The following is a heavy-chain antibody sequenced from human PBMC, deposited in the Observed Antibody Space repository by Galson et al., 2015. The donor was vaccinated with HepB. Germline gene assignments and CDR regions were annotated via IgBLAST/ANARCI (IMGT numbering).Heavy chain of an antibody. CDR2: ISAIHGGR. D-gene: IGHD3/OR15-3a*01. CDR3: ARDERMFCTGGDGFAV. CDR1: VYAFNNHR. Sequence: SLKVSCQGPVYAFNNHRIMWVRQAPGHGLESMGYISAIHGGRYSARNFQGRFTMSTDPSTGTAYMELRSLTSDDTAFYCCARDERMFCTGGDGFAVWGQGTMVIVSS. J-gene: IGHJ3*01. V-gene: IGHV1-18*04.